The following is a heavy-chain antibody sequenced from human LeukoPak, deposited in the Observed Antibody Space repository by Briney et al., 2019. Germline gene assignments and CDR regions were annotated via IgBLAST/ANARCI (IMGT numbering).Heavy chain of an antibody. CDR2: IDPNGGGT. V-gene: IGHV1-2*02. D-gene: IGHD3-16*01. CDR3: ARDNYGPLDY. Sequence: GASVKVSCLVSGYSFTALYIHWVRQAPGQGLEWMGWIDPNGGGTRSAHKFRGRVTMTRDASINTVYTDLSGLGSDDTAIYFCARDNYGPLDYWGQGTLVTVSS. CDR1: GYSFTALY. J-gene: IGHJ4*02.